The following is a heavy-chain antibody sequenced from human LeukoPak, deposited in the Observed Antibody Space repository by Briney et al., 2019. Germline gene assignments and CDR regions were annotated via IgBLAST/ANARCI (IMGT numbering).Heavy chain of an antibody. CDR1: GRSFSGYY. Sequence: SETLSLTCAVYGRSFSGYYWSWIRQPAGKGLEWIGRIYTSGSNNYNPSLKSRVTMSVDTSKNQFSLKLSSVTAADTAMYYCAREVADYGGYYYYHYMDVWGKGTTVTISS. D-gene: IGHD4-23*01. V-gene: IGHV4-4*07. J-gene: IGHJ6*03. CDR2: IYTSGSN. CDR3: AREVADYGGYYYYHYMDV.